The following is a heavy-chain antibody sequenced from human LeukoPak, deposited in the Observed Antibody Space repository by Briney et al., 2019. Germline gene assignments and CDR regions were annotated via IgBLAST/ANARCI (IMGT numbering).Heavy chain of an antibody. Sequence: GRSLRLSCAASGFSFSSYEMNWVRQAPGKGLEWVSYISSSGKTIYADSVKGRFTISRDNAKNSLFLQMNSLRAEDTAVYYCGRSGFCNSVSCYGLDLWGQGTLVTVSS. CDR2: ISSSGKTI. CDR1: GFSFSSYE. J-gene: IGHJ4*02. V-gene: IGHV3-48*03. D-gene: IGHD2-2*01. CDR3: GRSGFCNSVSCYGLDL.